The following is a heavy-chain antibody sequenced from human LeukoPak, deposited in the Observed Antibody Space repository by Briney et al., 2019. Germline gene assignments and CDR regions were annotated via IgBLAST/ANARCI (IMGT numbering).Heavy chain of an antibody. CDR1: GFTFSSYG. V-gene: IGHV3-23*01. Sequence: GGSLRLSCTVSGFTFSSYGMSWVRQAPGKGLEWVSVITGSGSAAYYADSVKGRFTISRDNSKNTLYLQMTSLGAEDTAVYYCTKGPTSVTTRRFDPWGQGTLVTVSS. J-gene: IGHJ5*02. D-gene: IGHD4-17*01. CDR2: ITGSGSAA. CDR3: TKGPTSVTTRRFDP.